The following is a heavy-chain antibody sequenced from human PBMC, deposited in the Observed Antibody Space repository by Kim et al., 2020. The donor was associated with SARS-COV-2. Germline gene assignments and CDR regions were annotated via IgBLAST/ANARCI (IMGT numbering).Heavy chain of an antibody. CDR3: ARAGPFLVDY. Sequence: KYYVDSVKGRFTISRDNAKNSLYLQMNSLRAEDTAVYYCARAGPFLVDYWGQGTLVTVSS. V-gene: IGHV3-7*03. CDR2: K. J-gene: IGHJ4*02.